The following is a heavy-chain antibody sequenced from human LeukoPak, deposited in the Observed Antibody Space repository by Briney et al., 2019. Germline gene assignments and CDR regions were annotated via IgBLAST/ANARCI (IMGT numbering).Heavy chain of an antibody. CDR1: GGSISSYY. CDR3: ARDLIVDNDCGSYYYYMDV. V-gene: IGHV4-4*07. J-gene: IGHJ6*03. D-gene: IGHD5-12*01. CDR2: IYTSGST. Sequence: SETLSLTCTVSGGSISSYYWSWIRQPAGKGLEWIGRIYTSGSTNYNPSLKSRVTMSVDTSKNQFSLKLSSVTAADTAVYYCARDLIVDNDCGSYYYYMDVWGKGTTVTVSS.